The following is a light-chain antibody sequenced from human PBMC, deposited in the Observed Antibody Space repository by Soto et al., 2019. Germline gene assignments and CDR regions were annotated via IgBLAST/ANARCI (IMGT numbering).Light chain of an antibody. CDR2: GAS. Sequence: EIVLTQSPGSLSLSPGARSTLCCRASQSVSNNYLAWYQQKPGQAPRLXIYGASSRATGIPDRFSGSGSGTDFTLTISRLEPEDFAVYYCQQYGSSPWTFGQGTKVDIK. CDR3: QQYGSSPWT. J-gene: IGKJ1*01. V-gene: IGKV3-20*01. CDR1: QSVSNNY.